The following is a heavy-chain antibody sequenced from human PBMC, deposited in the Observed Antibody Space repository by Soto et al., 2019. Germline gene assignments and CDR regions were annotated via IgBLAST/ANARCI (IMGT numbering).Heavy chain of an antibody. CDR1: GYTFHTYY. V-gene: IGHV1-18*01. CDR2: ISTYNGNT. Sequence: ASVKVSCKPSGYTFHTYYISWLRQAPGQGLEWIGWISTYNGNTNYVPKFQGRITMTTDTSTSTAYMELRSLRSDDTALYFCARDTSNYFDFWGQGT. J-gene: IGHJ4*02. CDR3: ARDTSNYFDF. D-gene: IGHD2-2*01.